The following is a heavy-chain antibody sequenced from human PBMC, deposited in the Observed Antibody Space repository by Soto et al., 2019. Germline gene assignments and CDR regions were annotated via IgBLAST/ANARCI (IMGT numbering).Heavy chain of an antibody. CDR3: ASQDYYGSGSYYRGTPGAYGMDV. CDR2: IYPGDSDT. J-gene: IGHJ6*02. D-gene: IGHD3-10*01. Sequence: GESLKISCKGSGYSFTSYWIGWVRQMPGKGLEWMGIIYPGDSDTRYSPSFQGQVTISADKSISTAYLQWSSLKASDTAMYYCASQDYYGSGSYYRGTPGAYGMDVWGQGTTVTVSS. CDR1: GYSFTSYW. V-gene: IGHV5-51*01.